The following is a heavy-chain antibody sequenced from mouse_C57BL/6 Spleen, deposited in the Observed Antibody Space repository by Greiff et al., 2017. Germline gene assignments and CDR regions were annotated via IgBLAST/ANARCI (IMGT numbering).Heavy chain of an antibody. CDR1: GYSITSGYY. J-gene: IGHJ3*01. CDR3: ARDLNDGYYETY. Sequence: VQLKESGPGLVKPSQSLSLTCSVTGYSITSGYYWNWIRQFPGNKLEWMGYISYDGSNNYNPSLKNRISITRDTSKNQFFLKLNSVTTEDTATYYCARDLNDGYYETYRGQGTLVTVSA. V-gene: IGHV3-6*01. CDR2: ISYDGSN. D-gene: IGHD2-3*01.